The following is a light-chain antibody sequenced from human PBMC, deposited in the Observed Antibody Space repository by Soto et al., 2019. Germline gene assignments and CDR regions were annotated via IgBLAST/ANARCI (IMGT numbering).Light chain of an antibody. CDR1: QTISSW. CDR3: QHYNSYSEA. Sequence: QSPSTLSGSVGDRVTITCRASQTISSWLAWYQQKPGKAPKLLIYKASTLKSGVPSRFSGSGSGTEFTLTISSLQPDDFATYYCQHYNSYSEAFGQGTKVDI. J-gene: IGKJ1*01. V-gene: IGKV1-5*03. CDR2: KAS.